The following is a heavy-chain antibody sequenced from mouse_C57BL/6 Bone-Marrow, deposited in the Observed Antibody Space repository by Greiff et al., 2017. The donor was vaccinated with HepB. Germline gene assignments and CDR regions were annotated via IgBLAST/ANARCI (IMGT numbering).Heavy chain of an antibody. CDR1: GYTFTSYW. D-gene: IGHD2-4*01. J-gene: IGHJ1*03. V-gene: IGHV1-64*01. CDR3: ARRHDYDDALYWYFDV. Sequence: QVQLQQPGAELVKPGASVKLSCKASGYTFTSYWMHWVKQRPGHGLEWIGMILPNSGSTNYNEKFKSQATLTVDKSSSTAYMQLSSLTSEDSAVYYCARRHDYDDALYWYFDVWGTGTTVTVSS. CDR2: ILPNSGST.